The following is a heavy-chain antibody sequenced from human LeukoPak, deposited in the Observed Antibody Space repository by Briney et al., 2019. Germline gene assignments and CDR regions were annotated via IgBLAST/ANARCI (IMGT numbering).Heavy chain of an antibody. CDR2: ISSGSTI. D-gene: IGHD3-10*01. V-gene: IGHV3-11*04. CDR3: ARDGSGSYYNSGY. J-gene: IGHJ4*02. CDR1: GFTFTDYY. Sequence: PGGSLRLSCAASGFTFTDYYMSWIRQAPGKGLEWLSYISSGSTIYYADSVRGRFTISRDNAKNSLYLQMNSLRAEDTAVYYCARDGSGSYYNSGYWGQGTLVTVPS.